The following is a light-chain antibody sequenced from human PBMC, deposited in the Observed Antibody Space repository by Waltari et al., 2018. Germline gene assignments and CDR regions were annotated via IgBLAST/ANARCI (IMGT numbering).Light chain of an antibody. J-gene: IGKJ2*01. CDR1: QSVLYSSNNKNY. V-gene: IGKV4-1*01. CDR3: QQYYSTPT. Sequence: DIVMTQSPDPLAVSLGERAPINCKSSQSVLYSSNNKNYLAWYQQKPGQPPKLLIYWASTRESGVPDRFSGSGSETDFTLTVSSLQAEDVAVYYCQQYYSTPTFGQGTKLEIK. CDR2: WAS.